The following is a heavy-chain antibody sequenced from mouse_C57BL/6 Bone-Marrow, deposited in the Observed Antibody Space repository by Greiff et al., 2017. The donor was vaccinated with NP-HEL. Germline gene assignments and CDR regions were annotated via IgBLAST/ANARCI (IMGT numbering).Heavy chain of an antibody. V-gene: IGHV3-6*01. D-gene: IGHD2-3*01. Sequence: VQLQQSGPGLVKPSQSLSLTCSVTGYSITSGYYWNWIRQFPGNKLEWMGYISYDGSNNYNPSLKNRISITRDTSKNQFFLKLNSVTTEDTATYYCARDLGWLLRGYWGQGTTLTVSS. CDR1: GYSITSGYY. CDR3: ARDLGWLLRGY. CDR2: ISYDGSN. J-gene: IGHJ2*01.